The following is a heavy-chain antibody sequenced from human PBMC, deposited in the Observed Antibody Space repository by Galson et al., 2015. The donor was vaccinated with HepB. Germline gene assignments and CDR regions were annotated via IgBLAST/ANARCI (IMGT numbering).Heavy chain of an antibody. CDR3: ARDKFGGVIVRGYSLDY. CDR2: IIPILGIA. Sequence: SVKVSCKASGGTFSSYTISWVRQAPGQGLEWMGRIIPILGIANYAQKFQGRVTITADKSTSTAYMELSSLRSEDTAVYYCARDKFGGVIVRGYSLDYWGQGTLVTVSS. J-gene: IGHJ4*02. D-gene: IGHD3-16*02. CDR1: GGTFSSYT. V-gene: IGHV1-69*04.